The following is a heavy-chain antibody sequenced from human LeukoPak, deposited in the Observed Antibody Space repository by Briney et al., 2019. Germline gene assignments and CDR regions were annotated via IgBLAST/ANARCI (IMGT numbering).Heavy chain of an antibody. CDR3: ARLVVAGTRYFDY. CDR1: GYRFTSYW. Sequence: GESLKISCKGSGYRFTSYWIGWVRQMPGKGLEWMGIIYLSDSDARYSPSFQGQVTISADKSISTAYLQWSSLKASDTAMYYRARLVVAGTRYFDYWGQGTLVTVSS. CDR2: IYLSDSDA. V-gene: IGHV5-51*01. J-gene: IGHJ4*02. D-gene: IGHD6-19*01.